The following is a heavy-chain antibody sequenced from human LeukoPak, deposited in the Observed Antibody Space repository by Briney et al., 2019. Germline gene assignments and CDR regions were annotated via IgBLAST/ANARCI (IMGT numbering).Heavy chain of an antibody. J-gene: IGHJ3*02. Sequence: PGGSLRLSCAASGFTFSSYGMHWVRQAPGKGLEWVSYISSSGSTIYYADSVKGRFTISRDNAKNSLYLQMNSLRAEDTAVYYCARIKWERLDAFDIWGQGTMVTVSS. CDR2: ISSSGSTI. CDR3: ARIKWERLDAFDI. D-gene: IGHD1-26*01. CDR1: GFTFSSYG. V-gene: IGHV3-48*04.